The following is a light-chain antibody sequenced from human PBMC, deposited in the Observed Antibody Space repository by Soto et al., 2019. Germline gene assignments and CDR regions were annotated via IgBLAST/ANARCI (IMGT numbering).Light chain of an antibody. V-gene: IGKV3-20*01. J-gene: IGKJ2*01. Sequence: IVLTQSPGTLSLSPGERATLSCRASQSAISTYLAWYQQQPGQAPRLLLYGASNRATGIPDRFSGSGSGTDFTLTITRLEPEDFAVYFCQQFGSSPTTFGQGTKLDIK. CDR1: QSAISTY. CDR3: QQFGSSPTT. CDR2: GAS.